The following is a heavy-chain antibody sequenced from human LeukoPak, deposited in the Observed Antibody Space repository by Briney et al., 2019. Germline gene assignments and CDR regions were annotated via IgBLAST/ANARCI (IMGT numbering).Heavy chain of an antibody. V-gene: IGHV1-18*01. CDR3: ARVGYCSSTSCPPHFDY. CDR2: ISAYNGNT. CDR1: GYTFTSYG. Sequence: ASVKVSCKASGYTFTSYGISWVRQAPGQGLEWMGWISAYNGNTNYAQKFQGRVTITRNTSISTAYMELSSLRSEDTAVYYCARVGYCSSTSCPPHFDYWGQGTLVTVSS. D-gene: IGHD2-2*03. J-gene: IGHJ4*02.